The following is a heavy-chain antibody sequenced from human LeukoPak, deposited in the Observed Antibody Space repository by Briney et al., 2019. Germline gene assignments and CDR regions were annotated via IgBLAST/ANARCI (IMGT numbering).Heavy chain of an antibody. D-gene: IGHD2-2*01. Sequence: SVKVSRKASGGIFSSYAVSWVRQAPGQGLEWIGRIIPFLGTTNYAQRFQGRVTITTDESTSTAYMELSGLRSDDTAVYYCARSCNSASCSFDSWGQGTLVTVSS. V-gene: IGHV1-69*11. J-gene: IGHJ4*02. CDR2: IIPFLGTT. CDR1: GGIFSSYA. CDR3: ARSCNSASCSFDS.